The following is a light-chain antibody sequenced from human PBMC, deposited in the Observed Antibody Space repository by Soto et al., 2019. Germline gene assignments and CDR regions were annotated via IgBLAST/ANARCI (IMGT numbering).Light chain of an antibody. CDR2: TAS. J-gene: IGKJ5*01. CDR3: QQSYSTSIT. V-gene: IGKV1-39*01. CDR1: QSISNF. Sequence: DIQETQSPSSLSASVGDRVTITCRASQSISNFLNWYQQTPGKAPKLLISTASTLQTGVPSRFDGSGSGTDFTLTINNLQPEDFATYYCQQSYSTSITFGQGTRLEIK.